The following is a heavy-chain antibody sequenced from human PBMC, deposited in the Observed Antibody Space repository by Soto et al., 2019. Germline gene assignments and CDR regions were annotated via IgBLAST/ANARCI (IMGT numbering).Heavy chain of an antibody. CDR1: GGSISSGGYS. Sequence: PSETLSLTCAVSGGSISSGGYSWSWIRQPPGKGLEWIGYIYHSGSTYYNPSLKSRVTISVDRSKNQFSLKLSSVTAADTAVYYCARGLNYYDSTEGTYYFDYWGQGTLVTVSS. CDR2: IYHSGST. CDR3: ARGLNYYDSTEGTYYFDY. D-gene: IGHD3-22*01. V-gene: IGHV4-30-2*01. J-gene: IGHJ4*02.